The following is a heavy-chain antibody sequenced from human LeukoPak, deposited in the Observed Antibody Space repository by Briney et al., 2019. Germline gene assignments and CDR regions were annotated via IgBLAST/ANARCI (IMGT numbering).Heavy chain of an antibody. V-gene: IGHV1-69*05. Sequence: SVKVSCKASVGTFSSYAVSWVRQPPGQGLEWMGGVSPIFGTANYAQKFQGRVTITTDESTSTAYIELISLRSEDTAVYYCARTDYYDSSGYSYSMPFDTWGQGTLVTVSS. CDR1: VGTFSSYA. D-gene: IGHD3-22*01. J-gene: IGHJ5*02. CDR3: ARTDYYDSSGYSYSMPFDT. CDR2: VSPIFGTA.